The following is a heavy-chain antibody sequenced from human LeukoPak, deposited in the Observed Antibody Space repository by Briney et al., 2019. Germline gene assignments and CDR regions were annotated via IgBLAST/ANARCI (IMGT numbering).Heavy chain of an antibody. V-gene: IGHV1-46*01. D-gene: IGHD3-10*01. J-gene: IGHJ5*02. CDR1: GYSFTSHY. CDR2: INPSGSST. Sequence: GASVKVSCKASGYSFTSHYMHWVRQAPGQGLEWLGLINPSGSSTLYAQKFQGRVTMTRDMSTSTDYVELSSLRSEDTAVYYCARDHSVGDIAWWFDPWGQGTLVTVPS. CDR3: ARDHSVGDIAWWFDP.